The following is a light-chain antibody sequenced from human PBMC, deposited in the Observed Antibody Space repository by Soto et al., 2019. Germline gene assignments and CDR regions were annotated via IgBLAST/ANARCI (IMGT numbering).Light chain of an antibody. V-gene: IGKV1-27*01. CDR2: TAY. J-gene: IGKJ1*01. CDR1: QGIYNY. CDR3: KKYEDDHPT. Sequence: IQMSQSPSSLSASVGDRVTTNSPASQGIYNYLAWYQQKPGKVHQLMIYTAYTLQTGVKYRFSGSGYGTDFTLTISSLQPEDVATYYCKKYEDDHPTLGQGKQVDIK.